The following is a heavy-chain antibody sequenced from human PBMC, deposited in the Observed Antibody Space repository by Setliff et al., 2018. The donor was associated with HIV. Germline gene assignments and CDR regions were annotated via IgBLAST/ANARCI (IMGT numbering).Heavy chain of an antibody. J-gene: IGHJ6*03. Sequence: SVKVSCKASGDTFSSYAISWVRQAPGQGPEWMGGIIPIFGTANYAQKFQGKVTMTRDTSTSTVYMELSSLRSEDTAVYYCARDLHTFMINSYHYYMDVWGKGTTVTVSS. D-gene: IGHD3-16*01. V-gene: IGHV1-69*05. CDR3: ARDLHTFMINSYHYYMDV. CDR1: GDTFSSYA. CDR2: IIPIFGTA.